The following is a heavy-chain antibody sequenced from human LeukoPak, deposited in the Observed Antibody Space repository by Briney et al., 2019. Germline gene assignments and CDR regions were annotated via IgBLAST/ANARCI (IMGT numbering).Heavy chain of an antibody. V-gene: IGHV7-4-1*02. CDR2: INTNTGNP. Sequence: ASVKVSCKASGYTFTSYAMNWVRQAPGQGLEWMGWINTNTGNPTYAQGFTGRFVFSLDTSVSTAYLQISSLKAEDTAVYYCARSQDPIVVVPAATGNNWGQGTLVTVSS. J-gene: IGHJ4*02. D-gene: IGHD2-2*01. CDR3: ARSQDPIVVVPAATGNN. CDR1: GYTFTSYA.